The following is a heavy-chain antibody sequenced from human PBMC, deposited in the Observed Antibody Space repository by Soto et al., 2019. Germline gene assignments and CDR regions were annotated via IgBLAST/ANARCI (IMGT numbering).Heavy chain of an antibody. V-gene: IGHV1-69*13. CDR2: IIPIFGTA. CDR1: GGTFSSYA. J-gene: IGHJ4*02. D-gene: IGHD3-22*01. CDR3: ARDHHYYDSSGYYYRYYFDY. Sequence: ASVKVSCKASGGTFSSYAISWVRQAPGQGLEWMGGIIPIFGTANYAQKFQGRVTITADESTSTAYMELSSLRSEDTAVYYCARDHHYYDSSGYYYRYYFDYWGQGTLVTVSP.